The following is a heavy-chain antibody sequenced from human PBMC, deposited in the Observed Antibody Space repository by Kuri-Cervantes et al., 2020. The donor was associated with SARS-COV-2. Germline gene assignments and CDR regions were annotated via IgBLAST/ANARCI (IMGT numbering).Heavy chain of an antibody. J-gene: IGHJ4*02. V-gene: IGHV3-33*06. D-gene: IGHD3-22*01. CDR3: AKLAHYDSSGYYYRN. CDR2: IWYDGSNK. Sequence: GGSLRLSCAASGFTFSSYGMHWVRQAPGKGLEWVAVIWYDGSNKYYADSVKGRFTISRDNSKNTLYLQMNSLRAEDTAVYYCAKLAHYDSSGYYYRNWGQGTLVTVSS. CDR1: GFTFSSYG.